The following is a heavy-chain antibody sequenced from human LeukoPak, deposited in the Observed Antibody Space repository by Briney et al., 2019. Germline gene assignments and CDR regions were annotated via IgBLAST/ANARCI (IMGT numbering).Heavy chain of an antibody. Sequence: GGSLRLSCAASGFTFDDYATHWVRQAPGKGLEWVSGISWNSGSIDYADSVKGRFTISRDNAKNSLYLQMNSLRAEDTAMYYCARDGGYYGDYYYYYGMDVWGQGTTVTVSS. CDR2: ISWNSGSI. CDR3: ARDGGYYGDYYYYYGMDV. CDR1: GFTFDDYA. V-gene: IGHV3-9*01. D-gene: IGHD4-17*01. J-gene: IGHJ6*02.